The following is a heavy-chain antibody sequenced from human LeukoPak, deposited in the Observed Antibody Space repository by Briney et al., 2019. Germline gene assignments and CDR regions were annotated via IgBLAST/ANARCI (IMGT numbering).Heavy chain of an antibody. CDR3: AREGDIVATIRYYAMDV. V-gene: IGHV1-2*04. J-gene: IGHJ6*02. CDR1: GYTFTGYY. D-gene: IGHD5-12*01. CDR2: IYPNSGGT. Sequence: ASVKVSCKASGYTFTGYYLHWVRQAPGQWLEWMGWIYPNSGGTNYAQKFQGWVTMTRDTSISTAYMELSRLRSDDTAVYYCAREGDIVATIRYYAMDVWGQGTTVTVSS.